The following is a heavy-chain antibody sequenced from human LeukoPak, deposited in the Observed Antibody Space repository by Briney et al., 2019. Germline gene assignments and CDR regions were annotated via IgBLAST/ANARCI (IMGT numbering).Heavy chain of an antibody. Sequence: GASVKVSCKASGYTFTGYHMHWVRQAPGQGLEWMGWIDPNSGGTNYVQKFQGRVTMTRDTSISTAYMELSRLRSDDTAVYYCAGDTGRDGYSFDYWGQGTLVTVSS. V-gene: IGHV1-2*02. D-gene: IGHD5-24*01. CDR2: IDPNSGGT. J-gene: IGHJ4*02. CDR1: GYTFTGYH. CDR3: AGDTGRDGYSFDY.